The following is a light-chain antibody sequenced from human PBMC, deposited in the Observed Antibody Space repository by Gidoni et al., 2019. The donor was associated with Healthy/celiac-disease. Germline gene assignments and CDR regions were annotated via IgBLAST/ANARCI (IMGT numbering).Light chain of an antibody. V-gene: IGKV4-1*01. CDR3: QQYYSTPPT. CDR2: WAS. Sequence: DIVMTQSPDSLAVSLGERATINCKSSQSVLYSPNNKNYLAWYQQKPGQPPKLLIYWASTRESGVPDRFSGSGSGTDFTLTISSLQAEDVAVYYCQQYYSTPPTFGQGTKVEIK. CDR1: QSVLYSPNNKNY. J-gene: IGKJ1*01.